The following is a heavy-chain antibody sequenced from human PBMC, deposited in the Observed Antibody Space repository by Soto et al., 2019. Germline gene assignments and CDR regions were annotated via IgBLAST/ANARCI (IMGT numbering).Heavy chain of an antibody. CDR1: GFSLSTSGVG. D-gene: IGHD3-10*01. CDR2: IYWDDDK. V-gene: IGHV2-5*02. CDR3: SLFSRGSHSARKAINWFDP. J-gene: IGHJ5*02. Sequence: GSGPTLVNPTQTLTLTCTFSGFSLSTSGVGVGWIRQPPGKALEWLALIYWDDDKRHSPSLRNRLTITKDTSKNQVVLTMTNMDPVDTATYYCSLFSRGSHSARKAINWFDPWGQGTLVTVSS.